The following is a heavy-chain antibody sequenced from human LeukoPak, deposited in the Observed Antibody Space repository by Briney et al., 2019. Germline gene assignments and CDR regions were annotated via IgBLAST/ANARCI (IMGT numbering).Heavy chain of an antibody. CDR1: GGSFSGYY. CDR2: INHSGST. CDR3: ARGRYFDY. V-gene: IGHV4-34*01. D-gene: IGHD3-9*01. Sequence: SETLSLTCAVYGGSFSGYYWSWVRQPPGKGLEWIGEINHSGSTNYNPSLKSRVTISVDTSKNQFSLKLSSVTAADTAVYYCARGRYFDYWGQGTLVTVSS. J-gene: IGHJ4*02.